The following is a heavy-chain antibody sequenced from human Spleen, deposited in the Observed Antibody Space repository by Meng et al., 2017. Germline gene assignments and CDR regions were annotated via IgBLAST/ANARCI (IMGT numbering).Heavy chain of an antibody. J-gene: IGHJ4*02. CDR1: GGSFSDYY. D-gene: IGHD4-17*01. CDR3: ARGPITETHDFDS. CDR2: IKHSGST. Sequence: VQLQQWGAGLLKPSETLSLTRAVSGGSFSDYYWSWIRQPPGRGLEWIGQIKHSGSTIYNPSLKSRVTISLDTSNNHFSLKLNSVTAADTAVYFCARGPITETHDFDSWGQGTLVTVSS. V-gene: IGHV4-34*01.